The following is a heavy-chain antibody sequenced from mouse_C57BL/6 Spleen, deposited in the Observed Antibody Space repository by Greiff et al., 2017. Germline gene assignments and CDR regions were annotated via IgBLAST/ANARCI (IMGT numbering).Heavy chain of an antibody. J-gene: IGHJ4*01. CDR2: IDPSDSET. CDR1: GYTFTSYW. D-gene: IGHD3-2*02. Sequence: QVQLQQPGAELVRPGSSVKLSCKASGYTFTSYWMHWVKQRPIQGLEWIGNIDPSDSETHYNQKFKDKATLTVDKSSSTAYMQLSSLTSEDSAVYYCARSVTAQALYYYAMDYWCQGTSVTVSS. CDR3: ARSVTAQALYYYAMDY. V-gene: IGHV1-52*01.